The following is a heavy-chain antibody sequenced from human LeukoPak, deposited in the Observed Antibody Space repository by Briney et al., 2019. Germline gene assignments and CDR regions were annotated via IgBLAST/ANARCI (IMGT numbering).Heavy chain of an antibody. V-gene: IGHV1-18*04. CDR2: ISAYNGNT. CDR1: GYTFTSYG. D-gene: IGHD4-17*01. J-gene: IGHJ6*04. CDR3: ARGGATVTAYYWYYGMDV. Sequence: ASVKVSCKASGYTFTSYGIGWVRQAPGQGLEWMGWISAYNGNTNYAQKLQGRVTMTTDTSTSTAYMELRSLRSDDTAVYYCARGGATVTAYYWYYGMDVWGKGTTVTVSS.